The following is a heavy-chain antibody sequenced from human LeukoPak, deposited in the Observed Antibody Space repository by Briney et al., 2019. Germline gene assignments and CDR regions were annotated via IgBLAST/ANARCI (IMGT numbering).Heavy chain of an antibody. CDR1: GGSISNYY. D-gene: IGHD4-23*01. J-gene: IGHJ4*02. CDR2: IYYSGST. Sequence: SETLSLTCTVFGGSISNYYWSWIRKPPGKGLEWIGYIYYSGSTDYNPSLKSRVTISIDTPKNQFSLKLTSVTAADTAVYYRVRNMYGSNSDFEHCGQGTLVTVSS. CDR3: VRNMYGSNSDFEH. V-gene: IGHV4-59*01.